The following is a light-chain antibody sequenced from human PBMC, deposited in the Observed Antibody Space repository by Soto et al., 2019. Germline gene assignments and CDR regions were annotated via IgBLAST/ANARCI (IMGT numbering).Light chain of an antibody. CDR3: ASWDYSLSGVL. CDR1: SSNIGTND. CDR2: RSN. J-gene: IGLJ2*01. Sequence: QSVLTQPPSASGTPGQRVTISCSGSSSNIGTNDAFWYQQLPGTAPKLLIYRSNQRPSGVPDRFSGSKSGTSASLAISGLRSEDEADYYCASWDYSLSGVLFGGATNLTVL. V-gene: IGLV1-47*01.